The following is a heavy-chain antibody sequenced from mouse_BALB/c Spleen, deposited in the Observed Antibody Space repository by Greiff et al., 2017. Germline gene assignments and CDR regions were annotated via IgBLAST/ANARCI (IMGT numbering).Heavy chain of an antibody. CDR1: GFSLTCYD. Sequence: VQLKESGPGLVAPSQSLSITCTVSGFSLTCYDISWIRQPPGKGLEWLGVIWTGGGTNYNSAFMSRLSISKDNSKSQVFLKMNSLQTDDTAIYYCVRDQGDYDPYAMDYWGQGTSVTVSS. CDR3: VRDQGDYDPYAMDY. CDR2: IWTGGGT. V-gene: IGHV2-9-2*01. J-gene: IGHJ4*01. D-gene: IGHD2-4*01.